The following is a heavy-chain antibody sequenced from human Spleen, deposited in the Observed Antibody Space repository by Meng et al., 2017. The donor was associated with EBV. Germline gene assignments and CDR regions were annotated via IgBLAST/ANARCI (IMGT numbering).Heavy chain of an antibody. CDR1: GCTFIHYG. Sequence: QGGAEVEKPGASVPVSWKSSGCTFIHYGSNWVRQAPGQGLEWMGWVSPYNGYTSYAQNLKGRVTMTTDTSTNTAYMTLRSLRSDDTAVYYCARDRSEMAGSWGGYWGQGSLVTVSS. J-gene: IGHJ4*01. V-gene: IGHV1-18*01. CDR2: VSPYNGYT. CDR3: ARDRSEMAGSWGGY. D-gene: IGHD5-24*01.